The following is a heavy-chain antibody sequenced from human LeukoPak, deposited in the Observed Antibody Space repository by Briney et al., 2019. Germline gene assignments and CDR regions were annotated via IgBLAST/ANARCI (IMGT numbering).Heavy chain of an antibody. V-gene: IGHV3-30-3*01. CDR1: GFTFSSYA. CDR3: AKDFLGYERGGYFRMGY. Sequence: GGSLRLSCAASGFTFSSYAMHWVRQAPGKGLEWVAVISYDGSNKYYADSVKGRFTISRDNSKNTLYLQMNSLRAEDTAVYYCAKDFLGYERGGYFRMGYWGQGTLVTVSS. CDR2: ISYDGSNK. J-gene: IGHJ4*02. D-gene: IGHD3-22*01.